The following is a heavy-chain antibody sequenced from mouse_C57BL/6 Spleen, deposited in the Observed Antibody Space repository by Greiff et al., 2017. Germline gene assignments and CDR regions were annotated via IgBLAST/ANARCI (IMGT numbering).Heavy chain of an antibody. CDR3: TRRGTYSSLAY. D-gene: IGHD2-10*01. CDR1: GYTFTDYE. CDR2: IDPETGGT. Sequence: QVQLQQSGAELVRPGASVTLSCKASGYTFTDYEMHWVKQTPVHGLEWIGAIDPETGGTAYNQKFKGKAILTADKSSSTAYMELRSLTSEDSAVYYCTRRGTYSSLAYWGQGTLVTVSA. V-gene: IGHV1-15*01. J-gene: IGHJ3*01.